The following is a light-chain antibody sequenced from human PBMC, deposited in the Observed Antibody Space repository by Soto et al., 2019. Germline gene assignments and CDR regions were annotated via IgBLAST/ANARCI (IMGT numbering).Light chain of an antibody. CDR1: QSVSSY. Sequence: EIVLTQSPATLSLSPGERATLSCRASQSVSSYLAWYQQKPGQAPRLLIYDASNRATGIPSRFSGSGSGTDFTRTISCLEPEDFAVYYCQQRSNWPPAFGGGTKVEIK. CDR2: DAS. CDR3: QQRSNWPPA. J-gene: IGKJ4*01. V-gene: IGKV3-11*01.